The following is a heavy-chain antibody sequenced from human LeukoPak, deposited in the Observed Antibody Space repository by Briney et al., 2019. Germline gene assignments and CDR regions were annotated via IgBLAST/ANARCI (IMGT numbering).Heavy chain of an antibody. CDR2: ISGSGGST. J-gene: IGHJ4*02. V-gene: IGHV3-23*01. Sequence: GGSLRLSCAASGFTFNTYSMNWVRQAPGKGLEWVSAISGSGGSTYYADSVKGRFTISRDNSKNTLYLQMNSLRAEDTAVYYCAPQAMATTDYWGQGTLVTVSS. D-gene: IGHD5-24*01. CDR3: APQAMATTDY. CDR1: GFTFNTYS.